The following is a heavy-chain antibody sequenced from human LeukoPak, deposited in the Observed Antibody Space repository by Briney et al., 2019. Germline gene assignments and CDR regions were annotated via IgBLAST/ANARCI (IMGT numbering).Heavy chain of an antibody. D-gene: IGHD3-10*02. J-gene: IGHJ4*02. Sequence: GGSLRLSCAASGLTFSDYYMSWIRQAPGKGLEWVSYISSSGSTIYYADSVKGRFTISRDNAKNSLYLQMNSQRAEDTAVYYCARDLNMFGELLSNAFDYWGQGTLVTVSS. CDR2: ISSSGSTI. CDR1: GLTFSDYY. CDR3: ARDLNMFGELLSNAFDY. V-gene: IGHV3-11*01.